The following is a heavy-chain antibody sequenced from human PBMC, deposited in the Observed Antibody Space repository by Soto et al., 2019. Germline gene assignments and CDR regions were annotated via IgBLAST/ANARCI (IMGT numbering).Heavy chain of an antibody. V-gene: IGHV4-31*03. Sequence: SETLSLTCTVSGGSISSGGYFWSWIRQHPVKGLEWIGYIYYSGSTYYNPSLKSRVTISVDTSKNQFSLKLSSVTAADTAVYYCARDASNNWHHFDYWGQGILVTVSS. D-gene: IGHD1-1*01. CDR2: IYYSGST. J-gene: IGHJ4*02. CDR3: ARDASNNWHHFDY. CDR1: GGSISSGGYF.